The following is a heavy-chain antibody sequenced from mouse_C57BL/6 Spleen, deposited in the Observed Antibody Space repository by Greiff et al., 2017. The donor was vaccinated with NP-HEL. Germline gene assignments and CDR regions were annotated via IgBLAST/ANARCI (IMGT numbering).Heavy chain of an antibody. CDR1: GYTFTSYW. CDR2: IDPSDSYT. J-gene: IGHJ2*01. V-gene: IGHV1-69*01. D-gene: IGHD1-2*01. Sequence: VQLQQSGAELVMPGASVKLSCKASGYTFTSYWMHWVKQRPGQGLEWIGEIDPSDSYTNYNQKFKGKSTLTVDKSSSTAYMQLSSLTSEDSAVYYCARLGITTGDYWGQGTTLTVSS. CDR3: ARLGITTGDY.